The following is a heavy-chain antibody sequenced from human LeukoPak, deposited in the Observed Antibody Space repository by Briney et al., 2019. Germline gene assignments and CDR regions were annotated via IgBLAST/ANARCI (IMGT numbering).Heavy chain of an antibody. Sequence: SVKVSCKASGYTFTSYGISWVRQAPGQGLEWMGGIIPIFGTANYAQKFQGRVTITTDESTSTAYMELSSLRSEDTAVYYCARGKSVAGTVFDYWGQGTLVTVSS. CDR1: GYTFTSYG. CDR2: IIPIFGTA. J-gene: IGHJ4*02. D-gene: IGHD6-19*01. V-gene: IGHV1-69*05. CDR3: ARGKSVAGTVFDY.